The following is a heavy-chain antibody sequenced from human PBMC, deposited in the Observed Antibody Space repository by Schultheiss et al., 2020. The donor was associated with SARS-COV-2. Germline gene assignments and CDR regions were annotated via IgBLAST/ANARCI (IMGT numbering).Heavy chain of an antibody. V-gene: IGHV3-11*01. CDR2: ISSSGSTT. Sequence: GGSLRLSCAASGFTFSDYYMSWIRQAPGKGLEWISYISSSGSTTYYADSVKGRFTISRDNANNSMYLQMNSLRAEDTAVYYCARDRFRIVAAGTTRTVDCWGQGSLVTVSS. D-gene: IGHD6-13*01. CDR1: GFTFSDYY. J-gene: IGHJ4*02. CDR3: ARDRFRIVAAGTTRTVDC.